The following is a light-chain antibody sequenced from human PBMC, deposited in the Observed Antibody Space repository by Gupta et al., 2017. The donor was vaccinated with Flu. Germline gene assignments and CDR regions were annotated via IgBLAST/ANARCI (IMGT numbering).Light chain of an antibody. CDR1: SSDVGGYDY. CDR2: EVT. J-gene: IGLJ2*01. CDR3: SAYIGTTLDVV. V-gene: IGLV2-14*01. Sequence: QSALTQPASVSGSPGQSITISCTGTSSDVGGYDYVSWYQQHPGKAPKLIIYEVTNRPSGVSNRFSGSKSGNTASLTISGLQAEDEADYYCSAYIGTTLDVVFGGGTKLTVL.